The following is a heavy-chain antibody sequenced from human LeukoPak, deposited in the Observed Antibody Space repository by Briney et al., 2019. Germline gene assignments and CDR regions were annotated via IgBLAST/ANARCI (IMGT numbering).Heavy chain of an antibody. CDR1: GGTFSSYA. V-gene: IGHV1-69*13. D-gene: IGHD2-2*01. Sequence: AVKVSCKASGGTFSSYAISWVRQAPGQGLEWMGGIIPIFGAANYAQKFQGRVTITADESTSTAYMELSSLRSEDTAVYYCALSLHCSSTSCYFDYWGQGTLVTVSS. CDR2: IIPIFGAA. CDR3: ALSLHCSSTSCYFDY. J-gene: IGHJ4*02.